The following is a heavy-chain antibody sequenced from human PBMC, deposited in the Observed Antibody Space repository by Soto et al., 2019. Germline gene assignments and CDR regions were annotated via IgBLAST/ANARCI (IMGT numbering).Heavy chain of an antibody. CDR2: ILPLSGTS. CDR3: ARTNPTKYYDYVWGDYRWEGMDV. J-gene: IGHJ6*02. D-gene: IGHD3-16*02. CDR1: GGTFSAYA. V-gene: IGHV1-69*06. Sequence: ASVKVSCKASGGTFSAYAISWVRQAPGQGLEWMGGILPLSGTSNYTQRFQGRVTITADKSTSTAYMELSSLRSDDTAVYYCARTNPTKYYDYVWGDYRWEGMDVWGQGTTVTVSS.